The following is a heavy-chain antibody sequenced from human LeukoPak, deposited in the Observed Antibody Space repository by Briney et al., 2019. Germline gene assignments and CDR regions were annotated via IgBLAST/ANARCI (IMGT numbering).Heavy chain of an antibody. D-gene: IGHD3-10*01. CDR2: IFYSGSA. CDR3: ARGIRETDP. CDR1: GGSISSFY. Sequence: SETLSLTCTVPGGSISSFYWSWIRQPPGKGREWIGYIFYSGSANYDPSLKSRVTISVDTSKNQFPLKLSSVTAADTAVYYCARGIRETDPWGQGTLVTVSS. J-gene: IGHJ5*02. V-gene: IGHV4-59*12.